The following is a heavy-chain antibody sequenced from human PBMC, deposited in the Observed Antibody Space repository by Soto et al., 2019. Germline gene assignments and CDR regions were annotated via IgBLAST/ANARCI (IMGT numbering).Heavy chain of an antibody. CDR1: GFSFSSYA. J-gene: IGHJ4*02. D-gene: IGHD2-21*02. CDR3: AKFSAGDGDSVGGSFDY. V-gene: IGHV3-23*01. CDR2: ISGSGGST. Sequence: EVQLLESGGGLVQPGGSLRLSCEDSGFSFSSYAMSWVRHAPGKGLEWVSAISGSGGSTYYADSVKGRFTISRDNSKNTLYLQMNSLRAEDTAVYYCAKFSAGDGDSVGGSFDYWGQGTLVTVSS.